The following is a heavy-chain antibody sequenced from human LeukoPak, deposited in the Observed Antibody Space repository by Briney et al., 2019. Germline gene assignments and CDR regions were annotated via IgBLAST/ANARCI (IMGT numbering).Heavy chain of an antibody. CDR2: LIPIFGTA. J-gene: IGHJ6*03. Sequence: SVKVSCKASGGTFSSYAISWVRQAPGQGLEWMGGLIPIFGTANYAQKFQGRVTITADESTSTAYMELSSLRSEDTAVYYCARASYQLLYFYYYYYMDVWGKGTTVTVSS. CDR3: ARASYQLLYFYYYYYMDV. CDR1: GGTFSSYA. V-gene: IGHV1-69*13. D-gene: IGHD2-2*01.